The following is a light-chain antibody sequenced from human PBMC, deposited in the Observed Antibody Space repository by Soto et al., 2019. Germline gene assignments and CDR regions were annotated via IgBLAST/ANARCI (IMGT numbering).Light chain of an antibody. J-gene: IGLJ1*01. CDR2: HNS. CDR3: QSYDSSLSGSRV. Sequence: SVLTQPPSVYGAPGQRVTISCTGSSSNIGAGYDVHWYQQLPGTAPKLLIYHNSNRPSGVPDRFSGSKSGTSASLAITGLQAEDEADYYCQSYDSSLSGSRVFGTGTKVTVL. CDR1: SSNIGAGYD. V-gene: IGLV1-40*01.